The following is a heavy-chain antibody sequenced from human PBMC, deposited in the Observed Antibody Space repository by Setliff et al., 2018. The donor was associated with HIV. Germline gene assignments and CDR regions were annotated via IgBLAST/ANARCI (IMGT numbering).Heavy chain of an antibody. V-gene: IGHV3-13*01. D-gene: IGHD6-6*01. J-gene: IGHJ6*02. CDR3: TRELNGHTSSHYYFGLDV. CDR2: IGTGGDT. Sequence: GGSLRLSCATSGFAFSDYDFHWVRQVTGEGLEWVSAIGTGGDTYYEDSVKGRFTISRENAKNSLYLQMNNVRAGDTAVYYCTRELNGHTSSHYYFGLDVWGQGTTVTVSS. CDR1: GFAFSDYD.